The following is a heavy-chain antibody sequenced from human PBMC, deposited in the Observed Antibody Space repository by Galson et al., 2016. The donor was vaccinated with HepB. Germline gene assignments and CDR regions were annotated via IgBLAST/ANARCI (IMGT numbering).Heavy chain of an antibody. J-gene: IGHJ6*02. D-gene: IGHD1-1*01. CDR2: ISGRGGST. Sequence: SLRLSCAASGFTLSNYAMSWVRQAPGKGLEWVSGISGRGGSTYFAASVKGRFTISRDNSKNTVYLQMNSRRAEDTAVYYCAKSGPGGWYRNYYGLNVWGQGTTVAV. V-gene: IGHV3-23*01. CDR1: GFTLSNYA. CDR3: AKSGPGGWYRNYYGLNV.